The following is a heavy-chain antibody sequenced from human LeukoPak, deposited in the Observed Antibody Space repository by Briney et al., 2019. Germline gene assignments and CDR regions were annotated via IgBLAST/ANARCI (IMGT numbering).Heavy chain of an antibody. CDR2: IKEDGSVN. CDR1: GFTFTGFW. CDR3: AEDSSGDLDY. V-gene: IGHV3-7*01. D-gene: IGHD3-10*01. J-gene: IGHJ4*02. Sequence: GGSLRLSCTASGFTFTGFWMAYVRQAPGKGLEWVANIKEDGSVNQYVDSVKGRFTISRDNAKNSLYLEMNSLRAEDTAVYFCAEDSSGDLDYWGQGALVTVSS.